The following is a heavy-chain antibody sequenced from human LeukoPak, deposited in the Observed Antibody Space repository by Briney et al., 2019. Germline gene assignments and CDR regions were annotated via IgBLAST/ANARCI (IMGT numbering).Heavy chain of an antibody. J-gene: IGHJ6*02. D-gene: IGHD2-2*01. CDR3: ARDSMGVYGMDV. CDR2: IIPILGIA. Sequence: SVKVSCKASGVTFSSYAVSWVRQAPGQGLEWMGRIIPILGIANYAQKFQGRVTITADKSTSTAYMELSSLRSEDTAVYYCARDSMGVYGMDVWGQGTTVTVSS. CDR1: GVTFSSYA. V-gene: IGHV1-69*04.